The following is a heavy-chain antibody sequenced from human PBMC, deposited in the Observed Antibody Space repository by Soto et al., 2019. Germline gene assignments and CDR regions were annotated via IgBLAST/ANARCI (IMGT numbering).Heavy chain of an antibody. CDR1: GVSISSYY. CDR2: IYYSGST. J-gene: IGHJ3*02. CDR3: AKNYGNAFDI. Sequence: PSETLSLTCTVSGVSISSYYWSWIRQPPGKGLEWIGYIYYSGSTNYNPSLKSRVTISVDTSKNQFSLKLSSVTAADTAVYYCAKNYGNAFDIWGQGTMVT. D-gene: IGHD3-10*01. V-gene: IGHV4-59*01.